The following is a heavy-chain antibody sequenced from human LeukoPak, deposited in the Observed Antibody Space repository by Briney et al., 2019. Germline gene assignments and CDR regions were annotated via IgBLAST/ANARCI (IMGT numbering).Heavy chain of an antibody. CDR1: GVSISSYY. J-gene: IGHJ6*03. CDR3: AKVRSSSRTIHYSYYMDV. V-gene: IGHV4-4*07. D-gene: IGHD6-13*01. Sequence: PSETLSLTCTVSGVSISSYYWSWIRQPAGKGLEWISRIYTSGGTTYNPSLKSRVTISLDTSKNQFSLKLSSVTAADTAVYYCAKVRSSSRTIHYSYYMDVWGKGTTVTVSS. CDR2: IYTSGGT.